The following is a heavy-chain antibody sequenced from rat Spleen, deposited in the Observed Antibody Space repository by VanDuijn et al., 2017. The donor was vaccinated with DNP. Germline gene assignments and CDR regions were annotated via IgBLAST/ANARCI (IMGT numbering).Heavy chain of an antibody. CDR1: GYTFTTYY. CDR3: ARRRLPYWYFDF. J-gene: IGHJ2*01. CDR2: INMGSGGT. D-gene: IGHD1-8*01. V-gene: IGHV1-43*01. Sequence: QVQLQQSGAELAKPGSSVMISCRASGYTFTTYYIGWIKQTTRQGLEFIGYINMGSGGTNYNEKFKGKATLTVDKSSSTALMQLSSLTPDDSAVYYCARRRLPYWYFDFWGQGVMVTVSS.